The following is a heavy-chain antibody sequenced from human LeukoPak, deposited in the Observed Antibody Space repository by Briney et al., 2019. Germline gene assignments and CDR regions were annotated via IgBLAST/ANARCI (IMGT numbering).Heavy chain of an antibody. V-gene: IGHV3-53*04. CDR2: IYAGGGSGA. J-gene: IGHJ4*02. CDR3: LRKGPGNPPR. Sequence: PGGSLRLSCAASGFGVSSNDMSWVRQAPGKGLEWVSLIYAGGGSGAYYADSVRGRFTGSRHDSKNTLDLQMNSLRVDDTAMYYCLRKGPGNPPRWGQGTPVTVSS. D-gene: IGHD1-14*01. CDR1: GFGVSSND.